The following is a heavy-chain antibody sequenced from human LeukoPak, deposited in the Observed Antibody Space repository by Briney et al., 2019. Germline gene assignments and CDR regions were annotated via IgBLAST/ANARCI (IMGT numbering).Heavy chain of an antibody. J-gene: IGHJ3*02. CDR2: ISASGSTM. CDR1: GFTFSTYE. D-gene: IGHD3-22*01. Sequence: GGSLRLSCAASGFTFSTYEMNWVRQAPGKGLEWVSYISASGSTMNADSVKGRFTISRDNAKNSLYLQMNSLRAEDTAVYYCARGGNIGYYYNALDIWGQGTMVTVSS. V-gene: IGHV3-48*03. CDR3: ARGGNIGYYYNALDI.